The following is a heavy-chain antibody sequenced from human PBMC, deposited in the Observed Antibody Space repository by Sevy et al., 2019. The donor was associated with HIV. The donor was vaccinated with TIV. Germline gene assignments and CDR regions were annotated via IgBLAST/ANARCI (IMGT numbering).Heavy chain of an antibody. CDR1: GYIFSYYN. CDR2: INPNNGDT. D-gene: IGHD3-3*01. CDR3: AREDINAPRTLLSFDI. Sequence: ASVKVSCKTTGYIFSYYNMHWVRQAPGQGLEWMALINPNNGDTIYAHNFRGRVSVTSDTSMSTAYMELSGLTSDDTAVYYCAREDINAPRTLLSFDIWGQGTMVTVSS. V-gene: IGHV1-2*06. J-gene: IGHJ3*02.